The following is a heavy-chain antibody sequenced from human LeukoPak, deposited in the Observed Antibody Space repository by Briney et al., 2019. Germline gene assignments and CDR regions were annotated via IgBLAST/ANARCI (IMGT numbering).Heavy chain of an antibody. V-gene: IGHV1-3*02. J-gene: IGHJ4*02. Sequence: ASVKVSCKASGYTFTSYAMHWVRQAPGQRLELIGWSNAGNGNTKYSQEFQGRVTITRDTSASTAYMELSSLRSEDMAVYYCARGGYCSSTSCYMAPLDYWGQGTLVTVSS. CDR2: SNAGNGNT. D-gene: IGHD2-2*02. CDR3: ARGGYCSSTSCYMAPLDY. CDR1: GYTFTSYA.